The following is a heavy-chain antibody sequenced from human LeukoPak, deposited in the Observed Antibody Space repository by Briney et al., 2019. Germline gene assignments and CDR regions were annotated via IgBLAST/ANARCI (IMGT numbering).Heavy chain of an antibody. CDR2: INQDESEK. CDR1: ANSFRSYW. Sequence: GGSLRLSCAVSANSFRSYWMNWVRQASGKGLECVANINQDESEKDYVDSVKGRFSISRDNAKNLLYLQMNSLRAEDTAVYYCARGYGYFDYWGQGALVTVSS. J-gene: IGHJ4*02. CDR3: ARGYGYFDY. V-gene: IGHV3-7*03. D-gene: IGHD1-14*01.